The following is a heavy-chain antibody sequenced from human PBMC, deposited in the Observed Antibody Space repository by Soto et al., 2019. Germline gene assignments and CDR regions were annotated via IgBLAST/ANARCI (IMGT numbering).Heavy chain of an antibody. CDR2: IFSDDER. CDR3: ARIGRAWNYAGLDY. D-gene: IGHD1-7*01. J-gene: IGHJ4*02. CDR1: GFPLSISRLG. V-gene: IGHV2-26*01. Sequence: SGPTLVNPTETLTLTCTVSGFPLSISRLGVSWIRQPPGKALEWLAHIFSDDERSYSTSLKSRLTISKDTSKSQVVLTMANMDPVDTATYYCARIGRAWNYAGLDYWGQGTLLTVSS.